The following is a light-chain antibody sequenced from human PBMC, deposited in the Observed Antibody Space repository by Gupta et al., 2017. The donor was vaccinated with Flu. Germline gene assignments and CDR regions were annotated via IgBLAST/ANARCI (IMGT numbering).Light chain of an antibody. CDR1: QSVLDPSNNKNS. J-gene: IGKJ1*01. CDR3: QQYHSTPQT. Sequence: NCKSSQSVLDPSNNKNSLAWYQQKPGQPPKLLIYWASTRQSGVPERFSGSGSGTDFTLSISSLQAGDVAIYYCQQYHSTPQTFGHGTKVEIK. V-gene: IGKV4-1*01. CDR2: WAS.